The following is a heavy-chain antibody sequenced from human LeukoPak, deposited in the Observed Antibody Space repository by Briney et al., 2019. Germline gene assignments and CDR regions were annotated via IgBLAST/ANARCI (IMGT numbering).Heavy chain of an antibody. V-gene: IGHV3-30*18. CDR2: ISYDGSNK. CDR3: SKNEMVGEFPSYYYVRDV. J-gene: IGHJ6*04. Sequence: GGSLRLSCAASGFTFSSYGMHWVRQAPGKGLEWVAVISYDGSNKYYADSVKGRFTISRDNSKNTLYLQMNSLRAEDTAVYYCSKNEMVGEFPSYYYVRDVGGKGTPVPVSS. CDR1: GFTFSSYG. D-gene: IGHD3-10*02.